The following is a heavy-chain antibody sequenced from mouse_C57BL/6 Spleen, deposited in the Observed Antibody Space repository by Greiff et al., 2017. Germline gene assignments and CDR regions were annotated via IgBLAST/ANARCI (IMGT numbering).Heavy chain of an antibody. J-gene: IGHJ1*03. D-gene: IGHD1-1*01. CDR1: GFTFSSYA. CDR2: ISSGGDYI. Sequence: EVQVVESGEGLVKPGGSLKLSCAASGFTFSSYAMSWVRQTPEKRLEWVAYISSGGDYIYYADTVKGRFTISRDNARNTLYLQMSSLKSEDTAMYYCTRDPIYYGSSYGGYFDVWGTGTTVTVSS. V-gene: IGHV5-9-1*02. CDR3: TRDPIYYGSSYGGYFDV.